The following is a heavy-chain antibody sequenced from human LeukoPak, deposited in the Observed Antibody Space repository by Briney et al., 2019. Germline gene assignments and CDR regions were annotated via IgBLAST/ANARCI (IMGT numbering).Heavy chain of an antibody. D-gene: IGHD5-18*01. J-gene: IGHJ4*02. Sequence: SLRPSGAASGFTFSSYAMNWVRPATGSGVEWVSSIRYTGGSTYYADSGKGRVTISTDNSKNTPYLQLNSLRAEDTAVYYCAKVGYSYGLGYFDYWGQGILVTVSS. CDR3: AKVGYSYGLGYFDY. CDR1: GFTFSSYA. CDR2: IRYTGGST. V-gene: IGHV3-23*01.